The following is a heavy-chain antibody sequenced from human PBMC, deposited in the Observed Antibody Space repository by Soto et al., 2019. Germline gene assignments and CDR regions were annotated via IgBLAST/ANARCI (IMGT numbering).Heavy chain of an antibody. J-gene: IGHJ4*02. V-gene: IGHV3-53*04. CDR1: GFTVSSNY. Sequence: EVQLVESGGGLVQPGGSLRLSCAASGFTVSSNYMSWVRQAPGKGLEWVSVIYSGGSTYYADSVKGRFTISRHNSKDALYLQMNRLRAEDTAVYYCASNDSGGNSPFDYWGQGTLVTVSS. D-gene: IGHD2-21*02. CDR3: ASNDSGGNSPFDY. CDR2: IYSGGST.